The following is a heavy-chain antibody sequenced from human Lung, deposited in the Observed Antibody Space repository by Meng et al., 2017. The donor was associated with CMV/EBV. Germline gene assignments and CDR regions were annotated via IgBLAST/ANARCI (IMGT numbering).Heavy chain of an antibody. V-gene: IGHV3-48*03. CDR2: ISGSGATI. CDR1: GFTFNRYE. CDR3: ARAGFCNSPTCRSAFDV. Sequence: SCSASGFTFNRYEMHWVRQAPGKGLEWVSYISGSGATIYYADSVKGRLTISRDNAKNLLYVQMNSLRAEDTALYYCARAGFCNSPTCRSAFDVWXRGTXVTVSS. J-gene: IGHJ3*01. D-gene: IGHD2-2*01.